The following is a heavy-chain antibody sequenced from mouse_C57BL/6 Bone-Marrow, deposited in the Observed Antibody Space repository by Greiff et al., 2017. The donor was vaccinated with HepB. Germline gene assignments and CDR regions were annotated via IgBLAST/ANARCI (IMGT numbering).Heavy chain of an antibody. V-gene: IGHV1-39*01. CDR1: GYSFTDYN. CDR2: INPNYGTT. J-gene: IGHJ4*01. CDR3: ARGVLLGNAMDY. D-gene: IGHD1-1*01. Sequence: VNVKQSGPELVKPGASVKISCKASGYSFTDYNMNWVKQSNGKSLEWIGVINPNYGTTSYNQKFKGKATLTVDQSSSTAYMQLNSLTSEDSAVYYCARGVLLGNAMDYWGQGTSVTVSS.